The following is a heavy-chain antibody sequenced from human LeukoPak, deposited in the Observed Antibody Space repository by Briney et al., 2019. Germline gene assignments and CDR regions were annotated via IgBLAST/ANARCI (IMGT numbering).Heavy chain of an antibody. CDR3: ARDYTPGGDYYFYMDV. D-gene: IGHD2-15*01. Sequence: GGPLRLSCAASGFTFSSYWMHWVRQVPGKGLVWVSRINTDGSSTSYADSVKGRFTISRDNAKNTLYLQMNSLRAEDTAVYYCARDYTPGGDYYFYMDVWGKGTTVTVSS. CDR1: GFTFSSYW. J-gene: IGHJ6*03. V-gene: IGHV3-74*01. CDR2: INTDGSST.